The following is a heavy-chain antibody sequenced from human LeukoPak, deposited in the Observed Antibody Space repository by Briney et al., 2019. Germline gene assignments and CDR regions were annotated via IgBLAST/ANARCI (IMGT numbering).Heavy chain of an antibody. CDR1: GFTFSSYA. D-gene: IGHD4/OR15-4a*01. CDR3: ARDVHSAT. V-gene: IGHV3-30-3*01. Sequence: GGSLRLSCAASGFTFSSYAMHWVRQAPGKGLEWVAVITYDGSNKYYADSMKGRFTISRDNSKNTLYLQMNSLRAEDTAVYYCARDVHSATWGQGTLVTVSS. J-gene: IGHJ5*02. CDR2: ITYDGSNK.